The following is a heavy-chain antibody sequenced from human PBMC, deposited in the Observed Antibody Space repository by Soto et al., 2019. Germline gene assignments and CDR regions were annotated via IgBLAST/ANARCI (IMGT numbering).Heavy chain of an antibody. Sequence: SVKVSCKASGGTFSSYAISWVRQAPGQGLEWMGGIIPIFGTANYAQKFQGRVTITADESTSTAYMELSSLRSEDTAVYYCARDLDGSGAGGYWGQGTLVTVSS. V-gene: IGHV1-69*13. J-gene: IGHJ4*02. CDR3: ARDLDGSGAGGY. CDR2: IIPIFGTA. D-gene: IGHD3-10*01. CDR1: GGTFSSYA.